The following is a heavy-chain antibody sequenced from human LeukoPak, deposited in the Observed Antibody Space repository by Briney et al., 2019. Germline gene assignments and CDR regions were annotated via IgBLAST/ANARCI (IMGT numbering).Heavy chain of an antibody. CDR1: DGSISSYY. Sequence: SETLSLTCTVSDGSISSYYWSWIRQPPGKGLEWIGYIYYSGSTNYNPSLKSRVTISVDTSKNQFSLKLSSVTAADTAVYYCARVLGGATHYLDYWGQGTLVTVSS. CDR3: ARVLGGATHYLDY. J-gene: IGHJ4*02. V-gene: IGHV4-59*01. CDR2: IYYSGST. D-gene: IGHD1-26*01.